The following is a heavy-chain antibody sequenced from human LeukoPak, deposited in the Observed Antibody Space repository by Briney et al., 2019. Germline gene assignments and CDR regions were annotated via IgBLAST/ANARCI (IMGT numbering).Heavy chain of an antibody. CDR1: EFTFSNAW. CDR2: IQSKTDGGTT. CDR3: TTDYGDYYFDY. J-gene: IGHJ4*02. D-gene: IGHD4-17*01. Sequence: GGSLRLSCAASEFTFSNAWMSWVRQAPGKGLEWVGRIQSKTDGGTTDYAAPVKGRFAISRDDSKNTLYLQMTSLKTEDTAVYYCTTDYGDYYFDYWGQGTLVTVSS. V-gene: IGHV3-15*01.